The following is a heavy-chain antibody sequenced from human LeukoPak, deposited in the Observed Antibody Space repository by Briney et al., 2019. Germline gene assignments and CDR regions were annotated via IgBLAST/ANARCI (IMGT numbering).Heavy chain of an antibody. D-gene: IGHD6-13*01. Sequence: GGSLRLSCEASGFTFSAYAMTWVRQAPGKGLEWVSSIGSDNKPHYSESVKGRFAISRDNSKNTLFLQLHNLRAEDTAIYYCANPLVRSSWLLDYWGRGTLVTVSA. CDR1: GFTFSAYA. J-gene: IGHJ4*02. CDR2: IGSDNKP. CDR3: ANPLVRSSWLLDY. V-gene: IGHV3-23*05.